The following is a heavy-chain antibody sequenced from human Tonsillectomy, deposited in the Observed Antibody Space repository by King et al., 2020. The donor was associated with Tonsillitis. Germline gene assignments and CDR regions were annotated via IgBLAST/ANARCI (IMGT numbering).Heavy chain of an antibody. D-gene: IGHD1-26*01. CDR2: INWNGSST. J-gene: IGHJ4*02. V-gene: IGHV3-20*04. Sequence: EVQLVESGGGVVRPGGSLRLSCAASGFTFDDYGMTWVREAPGKGLEWVSGINWNGSSTGYADSVKGRFTISRENARNSLYLQMNTLRAADTALYYCARDLGGSYKGVDYWGQGTLVTVSS. CDR3: ARDLGGSYKGVDY. CDR1: GFTFDDYG.